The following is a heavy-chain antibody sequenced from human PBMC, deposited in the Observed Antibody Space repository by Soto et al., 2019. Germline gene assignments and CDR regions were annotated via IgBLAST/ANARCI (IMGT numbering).Heavy chain of an antibody. CDR2: ISGSGGST. CDR3: AKVFVYDSSVYLPYFDY. CDR1: GFTFSSYA. D-gene: IGHD3-22*01. J-gene: IGHJ4*02. V-gene: IGHV3-23*01. Sequence: GGSLRLSCAASGFTFSSYAMSWVRQAPGKGLEWVSAISGSGGSTYYADSVKGRFTISRDNSKNTLYLQMNSLRAEDTAVYYCAKVFVYDSSVYLPYFDYWGQGTLVTVSS.